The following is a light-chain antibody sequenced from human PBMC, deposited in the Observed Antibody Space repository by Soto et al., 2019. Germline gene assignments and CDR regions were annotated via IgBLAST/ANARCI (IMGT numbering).Light chain of an antibody. J-gene: IGLJ3*02. V-gene: IGLV1-44*01. Sequence: QSVLTQPPSASGTPGQSVTLSCSGSSSNIGSNFVNWYQQLPGTAPKLLIYTNNQRPSGVPDRFSGSKSGTSASLAISGLQSEDEADYHCAAWDDSLNGPLFGGGTKLTVL. CDR3: AAWDDSLNGPL. CDR2: TNN. CDR1: SSNIGSNF.